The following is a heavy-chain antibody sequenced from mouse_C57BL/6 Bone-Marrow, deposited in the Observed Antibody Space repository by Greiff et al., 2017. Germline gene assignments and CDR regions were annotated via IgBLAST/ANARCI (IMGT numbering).Heavy chain of an antibody. V-gene: IGHV3-3*01. CDR2: TFYSGIT. D-gene: IGHD2-4*01. CDR3: ARARGDYDGNYYAMDY. J-gene: IGHJ4*01. Sequence: EVQLQQSGPSLVRPSQTLSLTCTVTGFSINSDCYWIWIRQFPGNKLEYIGYTFYSGITYYNPSLESRTYITRDTSKNQFSLKLSSVTTEDTATYYCARARGDYDGNYYAMDYWGQGTSVTVSS. CDR1: GFSINSDCY.